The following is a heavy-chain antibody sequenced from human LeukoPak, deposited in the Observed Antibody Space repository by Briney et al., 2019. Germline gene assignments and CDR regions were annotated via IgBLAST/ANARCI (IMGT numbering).Heavy chain of an antibody. D-gene: IGHD6-13*01. V-gene: IGHV4-39*01. Sequence: SETLSLTCTVSGGSISSSSYYWGWVRQPPWKGLEWSGSIYYSGSTYYNPSLKSPVTIPVDTSKNQFSLQLSSVTAADTAVYYCARQAGIAAAGPYYYSFDYWGQGTLATVSS. CDR1: GGSISSSSYY. J-gene: IGHJ4*02. CDR2: IYYSGST. CDR3: ARQAGIAAAGPYYYSFDY.